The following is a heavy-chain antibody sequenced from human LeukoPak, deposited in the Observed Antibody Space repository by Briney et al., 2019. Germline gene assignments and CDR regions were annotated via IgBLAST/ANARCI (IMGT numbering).Heavy chain of an antibody. J-gene: IGHJ5*02. CDR1: GYTFTSYY. V-gene: IGHV1-46*01. CDR3: AGTTVAYNWFDP. D-gene: IGHD4-23*01. CDR2: INPSGGST. Sequence: ASVKASCKASGYTFTSYYMHWVRQAPGQGLEWMGIINPSGGSTSYAQKFQGRVTMTRDMSTSTVYMELSSLRSEDTAVYYCAGTTVAYNWFDPWGQGTLVTVSS.